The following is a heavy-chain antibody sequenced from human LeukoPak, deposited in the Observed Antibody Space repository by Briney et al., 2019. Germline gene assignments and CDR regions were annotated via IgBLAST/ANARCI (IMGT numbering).Heavy chain of an antibody. Sequence: PSQTLSLTCAVSGGSISSGGYSWSWIRQPPGKGLAWIGYIYHSGSTYYNPSLKSRVTISVDRSKNQFSLKLSSVTAADTAVYYCARSRPESYYYYYGMDVWGQGTTVTVSS. CDR1: GGSISSGGYS. CDR2: IYHSGST. CDR3: ARSRPESYYYYYGMDV. J-gene: IGHJ6*02. D-gene: IGHD6-6*01. V-gene: IGHV4-30-2*01.